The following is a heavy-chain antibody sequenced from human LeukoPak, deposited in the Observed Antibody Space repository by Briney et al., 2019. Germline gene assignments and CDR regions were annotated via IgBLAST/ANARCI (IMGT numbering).Heavy chain of an antibody. CDR2: IYTSGST. CDR1: GGSISSYY. J-gene: IGHJ5*02. CDR3: ARQRDWFDP. V-gene: IGHV4-4*09. Sequence: SETLSLTCTVSGGSISSYYWSWIRQSPGKGLEWIGYIYTSGSTNYNPSLKSRVTISVDTSKNQFSLKLSSVTAADTAVYYCARQRDWFDPWGQGTLVTVSS.